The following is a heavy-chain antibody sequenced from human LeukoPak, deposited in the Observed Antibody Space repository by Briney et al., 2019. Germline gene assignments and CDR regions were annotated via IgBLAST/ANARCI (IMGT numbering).Heavy chain of an antibody. CDR2: IYYSGST. V-gene: IGHV4-38-2*02. CDR3: ARVGSGSYYYYYMDV. J-gene: IGHJ6*03. D-gene: IGHD1-26*01. CDR1: GYSIRSSYY. Sequence: SETLSLTCTVSGYSIRSSYYWGWLPQPPGKGLEWIGSIYYSGSTYYNPSLKSRVTISIDTSNSQFSLKLSSVTAADTAVYYCARVGSGSYYYYYMDVWGKGTTVTVSS.